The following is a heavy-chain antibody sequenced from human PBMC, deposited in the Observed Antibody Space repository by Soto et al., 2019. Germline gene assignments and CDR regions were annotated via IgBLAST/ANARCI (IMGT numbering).Heavy chain of an antibody. CDR1: GYTLTELS. J-gene: IGHJ5*02. CDR3: ATVLLWFGERRFDP. V-gene: IGHV1-24*01. CDR2: FDPEDGET. Sequence: ASVKVSCKVSGYTLTELSMHWVRQAPGKGLEWMGGFDPEDGETIYAQKFQGRVTMTEDTSTDTAYMELSSLRSEDTAVYYCATVLLWFGERRFDPWGQGTLVTVSS. D-gene: IGHD3-10*01.